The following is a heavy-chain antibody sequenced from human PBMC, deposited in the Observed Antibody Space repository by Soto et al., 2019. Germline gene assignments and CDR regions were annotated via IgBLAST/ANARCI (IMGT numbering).Heavy chain of an antibody. CDR1: GYSFTSYW. Sequence: GESLKISCKGSGYSFTSYWIGWVRQMPGKGLEWMGIIYPGDSDTRYSPSFQGQVTISADKSISTAYLQWSSLKASDTAMYYCARGGSYYDYYYGMDVWGQGTTVTVSS. D-gene: IGHD1-26*01. V-gene: IGHV5-51*01. CDR3: ARGGSYYDYYYGMDV. J-gene: IGHJ6*02. CDR2: IYPGDSDT.